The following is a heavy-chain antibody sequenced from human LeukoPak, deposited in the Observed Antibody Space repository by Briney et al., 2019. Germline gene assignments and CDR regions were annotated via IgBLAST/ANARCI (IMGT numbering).Heavy chain of an antibody. Sequence: SETLSLTCTVSGGSISGYYWSWIRQPPGKGLEWIGSIYHSGSTYYNPSLKSRVTISVDTSKNQFSLKLSSVTAADTAVYYCAREPRWAGDLGGFDSWGQGPLVTVSS. CDR2: IYHSGST. CDR3: AREPRWAGDLGGFDS. J-gene: IGHJ4*02. D-gene: IGHD3-16*01. V-gene: IGHV4-38-2*02. CDR1: GGSISGYY.